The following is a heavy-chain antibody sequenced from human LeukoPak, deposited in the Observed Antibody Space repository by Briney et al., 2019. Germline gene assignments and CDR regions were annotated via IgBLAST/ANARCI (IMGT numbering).Heavy chain of an antibody. V-gene: IGHV1-69*13. CDR1: GGTFSSYA. D-gene: IGHD3-22*01. J-gene: IGHJ4*02. CDR3: ARVSLRDYYYDSSGYYNPLTQ. Sequence: ASVKVSCKASGGTFSSYAISWVRQAPGQGLEWMGGIIPIFGTANYAQKFQGRVTITSDESTSTAYMELSSLRSEDTAVYYCARVSLRDYYYDSSGYYNPLTQWGQGTLVTVSS. CDR2: IIPIFGTA.